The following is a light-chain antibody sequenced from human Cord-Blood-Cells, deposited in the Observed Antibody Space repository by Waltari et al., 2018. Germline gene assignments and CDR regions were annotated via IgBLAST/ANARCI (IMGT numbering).Light chain of an antibody. Sequence: EIVLTQSPATLSLSPGERATLPCRDSQSVSSYLAWYQQKPGQAPRLLIYDASNRATGIPARFSGSGSGTDFTLTISSLEPEDVAVYYCQQRSNWLTFGGGTKVEIK. J-gene: IGKJ4*01. V-gene: IGKV3-11*01. CDR1: QSVSSY. CDR3: QQRSNWLT. CDR2: DAS.